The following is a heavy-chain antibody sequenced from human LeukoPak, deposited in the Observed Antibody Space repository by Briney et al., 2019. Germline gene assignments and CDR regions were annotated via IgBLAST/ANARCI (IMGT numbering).Heavy chain of an antibody. CDR1: GFTFSSYE. V-gene: IGHV3-48*03. J-gene: IGHJ4*02. Sequence: GGSLRLSCAASGFTFSSYEMNWVRQAPGKGLEWVSYISTSGRTIYYADSVKGRFTISRDNAKNSLYLQMNSLRAEDTAVYYCAKFDSSGYYYDYWGQGTLVTVSS. CDR3: AKFDSSGYYYDY. CDR2: ISTSGRTI. D-gene: IGHD3-22*01.